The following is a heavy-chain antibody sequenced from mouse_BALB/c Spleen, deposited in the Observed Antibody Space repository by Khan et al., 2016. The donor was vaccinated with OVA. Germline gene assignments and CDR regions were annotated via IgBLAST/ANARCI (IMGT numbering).Heavy chain of an antibody. CDR1: GYTFINYW. D-gene: IGHD1-1*01. V-gene: IGHV1-7*01. CDR3: ARRGLRWDFDY. J-gene: IGHJ2*01. CDR2: INPSTGYT. Sequence: VQLQQSGAELAKPGASVKMSCKASGYTFINYWILWVKQRPGQGLEWIGYINPSTGYTEYNQNFQDKATLTEDKSSSTAYMQLSSLTSDDSALYYCARRGLRWDFDYWGQGTTLTVSS.